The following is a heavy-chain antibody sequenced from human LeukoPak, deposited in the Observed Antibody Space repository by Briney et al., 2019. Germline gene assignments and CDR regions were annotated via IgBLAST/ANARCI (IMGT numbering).Heavy chain of an antibody. J-gene: IGHJ4*02. CDR1: GFTFSYYA. Sequence: GGSLRLSCAASGFTFSYYAMSWVRQAPGKGLEWVSAISGSGGSTYYADSVKGRFTISRDNSKNTLYLQMNSLRAEDTAVYYCAILGYCSSTSCYAADYWGQGTLVTVSS. V-gene: IGHV3-23*01. CDR2: ISGSGGST. CDR3: AILGYCSSTSCYAADY. D-gene: IGHD2-2*01.